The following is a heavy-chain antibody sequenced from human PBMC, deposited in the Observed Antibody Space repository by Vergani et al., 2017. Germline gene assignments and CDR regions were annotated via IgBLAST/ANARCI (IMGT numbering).Heavy chain of an antibody. Sequence: EVQLLESGGRLVQPGGSLRLSFAASGFPFTSYPMTWVRQAPGKGLEWVSAISGSGGSTYYADSVKGRFTISRDNSKNTLYLQMNSLRAEDTAVYYCAKDLTYSSSWYVAFDIWGQGTMVTVSS. CDR3: AKDLTYSSSWYVAFDI. CDR1: GFPFTSYP. CDR2: ISGSGGST. J-gene: IGHJ3*02. D-gene: IGHD6-13*01. V-gene: IGHV3-23*01.